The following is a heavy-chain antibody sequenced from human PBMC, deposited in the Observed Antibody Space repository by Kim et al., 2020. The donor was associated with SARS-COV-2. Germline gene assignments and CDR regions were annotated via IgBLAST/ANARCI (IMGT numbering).Heavy chain of an antibody. J-gene: IGHJ4*02. CDR2: TWQDGSEK. Sequence: GGSLRLSCVASGFTFNTYWMSWLRQAPGKGLEWVATTWQDGSEKQYGDSVKGRFTISRDNAKNSLYLQMNNLRAEDTAVYYCARDREIVHHYFDYWGQGTLVTVSS. CDR1: GFTFNTYW. V-gene: IGHV3-7*03. CDR3: ARDREIVHHYFDY. D-gene: IGHD3-16*02.